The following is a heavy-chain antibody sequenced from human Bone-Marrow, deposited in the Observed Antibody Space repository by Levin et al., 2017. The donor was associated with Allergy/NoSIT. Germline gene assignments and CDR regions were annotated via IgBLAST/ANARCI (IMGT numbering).Heavy chain of an antibody. J-gene: IGHJ5*02. Sequence: SETLSLTCTVSGGSISSSSYYWGWIRQPPGKGLEWIGSIYYSGSTYYNPSLKSRVTISVDTSKNQFSLKLSSVTAADTAVYYCARHFISASFGVVIANWFDPWGQGTLVTVSS. V-gene: IGHV4-39*01. CDR3: ARHFISASFGVVIANWFDP. CDR2: IYYSGST. CDR1: GGSISSSSYY. D-gene: IGHD3-3*01.